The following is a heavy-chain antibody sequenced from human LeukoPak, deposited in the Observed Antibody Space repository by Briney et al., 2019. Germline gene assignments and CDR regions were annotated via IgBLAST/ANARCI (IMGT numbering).Heavy chain of an antibody. D-gene: IGHD3-10*01. CDR3: ARVFDSGSQAYFYYMDV. J-gene: IGHJ6*03. V-gene: IGHV4-59*01. CDR2: IYYSGST. Sequence: SETLSLTCTVSGGSISSYYWSWIRQPPGKGLEWIGYIYYSGSTNYNPSLKSRVTISVDTSKNQFSLKVSSVTAADTAVYYCARVFDSGSQAYFYYMDVWSKGTTVTIFS. CDR1: GGSISSYY.